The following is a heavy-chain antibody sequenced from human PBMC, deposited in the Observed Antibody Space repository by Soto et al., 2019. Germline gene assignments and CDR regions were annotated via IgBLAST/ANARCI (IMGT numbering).Heavy chain of an antibody. J-gene: IGHJ6*03. D-gene: IGHD3-3*01. CDR2: IYYSGST. Sequence: GSLRLSCTVSGGSISSYYWSWIRQPPGKGLEWIGYIYYSGSTNYNPSLKSRVTISVDTSKNQFSLKLSSVTAADTAVYYCARLVTIFGVVPLDYYYMDVWGKGTTVTVSS. CDR1: GGSISSYY. CDR3: ARLVTIFGVVPLDYYYMDV. V-gene: IGHV4-59*01.